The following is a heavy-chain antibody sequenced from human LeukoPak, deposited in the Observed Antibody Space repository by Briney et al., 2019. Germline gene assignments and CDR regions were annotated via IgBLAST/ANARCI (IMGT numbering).Heavy chain of an antibody. CDR1: GFTFSSYA. CDR3: AKDGASGYYGSGSYRVYFDY. CDR2: ISGSGGST. Sequence: SGGSLRLSCAASGFTFSSYAMSWVRQAPGKGLEWVSAISGSGGSTYYADSVKGRFTISRGNSKNTLYLQMNSLRAEDTAVYYCAKDGASGYYGSGSYRVYFDYWGQGTLVTVSS. J-gene: IGHJ4*02. V-gene: IGHV3-23*01. D-gene: IGHD3-10*01.